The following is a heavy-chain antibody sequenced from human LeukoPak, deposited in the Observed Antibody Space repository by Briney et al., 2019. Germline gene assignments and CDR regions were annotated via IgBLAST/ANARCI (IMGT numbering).Heavy chain of an antibody. Sequence: PGASLRLSCAASGFNFSSYAMSWVRQAPGKGLEWVSVISGSGGSTDYADSVKGRFTISRDNSKNTLYLQMNSLRAEDRAVYYCAKDRDPGSYYGMDVWGQGTTVTVSS. CDR3: AKDRDPGSYYGMDV. J-gene: IGHJ6*02. CDR1: GFNFSSYA. D-gene: IGHD3-10*01. V-gene: IGHV3-23*01. CDR2: ISGSGGST.